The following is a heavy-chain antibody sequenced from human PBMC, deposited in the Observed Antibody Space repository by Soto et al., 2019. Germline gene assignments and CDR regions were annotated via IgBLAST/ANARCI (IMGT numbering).Heavy chain of an antibody. Sequence: SETLSLTCTVSGGSISSYYWSWIRQPPGKGLEWIGYIYYSGSTNYNPSLKSRVTISVDTSKNQFSLKLSSVTAADTAVYYCARDTIAAAGNYYYYYGMDVWGQGTTVTV. CDR1: GGSISSYY. CDR3: ARDTIAAAGNYYYYYGMDV. D-gene: IGHD6-13*01. V-gene: IGHV4-59*01. CDR2: IYYSGST. J-gene: IGHJ6*02.